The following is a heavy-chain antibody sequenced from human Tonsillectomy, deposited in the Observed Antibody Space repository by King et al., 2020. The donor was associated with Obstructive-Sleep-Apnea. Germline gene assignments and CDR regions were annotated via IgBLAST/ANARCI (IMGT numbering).Heavy chain of an antibody. CDR2: ISGSGGST. D-gene: IGHD5-12*01. CDR1: GFTFSSYA. CDR3: AKDNGSGYDWAPDYYYGMDV. Sequence: VQLVESGGGLVQPGGSLRLSCAASGFTFSSYAMSWVRQAPGKGLEWVSAISGSGGSTYYADSVRGRFTISRDNSKNTLYLQMKSLRAEDTAVYYCAKDNGSGYDWAPDYYYGMDVWGQGTTVTVSS. J-gene: IGHJ6*02. V-gene: IGHV3-23*04.